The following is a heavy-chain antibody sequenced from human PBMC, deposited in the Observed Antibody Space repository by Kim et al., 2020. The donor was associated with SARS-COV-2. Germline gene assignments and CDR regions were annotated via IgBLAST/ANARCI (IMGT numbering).Heavy chain of an antibody. D-gene: IGHD6-19*01. CDR2: ISSSSSYI. J-gene: IGHJ4*02. CDR1: GFTFSSYS. CDR3: ARVGYSSGWYHAWGFDY. Sequence: GGSLRLSCAASGFTFSSYSMNWVRQAPGKGLEWVSSISSSSSYIYYADSVKGRFTISRDNAKNSLYLQMNSLRAEDTAVYYCARVGYSSGWYHAWGFDYWGQGTLVTVSS. V-gene: IGHV3-21*01.